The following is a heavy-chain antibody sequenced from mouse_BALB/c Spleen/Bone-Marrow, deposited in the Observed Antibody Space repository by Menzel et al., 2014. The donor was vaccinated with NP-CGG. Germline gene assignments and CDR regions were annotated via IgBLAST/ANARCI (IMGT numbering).Heavy chain of an antibody. CDR2: ISSGGSYT. D-gene: IGHD2-3*01. Sequence: EVQRVESGGGLVKPGGSLKLSCAASGFTFSNYAMSWVRQTPEKRLEWVAIISSGGSYTYYPDSVKGRFTFSRDNAKTILYLQMSSLRSEDTAMYYCARQDGFDYWGQGTTLTVSS. J-gene: IGHJ2*01. CDR1: GFTFSNYA. V-gene: IGHV5-9-3*01. CDR3: ARQDGFDY.